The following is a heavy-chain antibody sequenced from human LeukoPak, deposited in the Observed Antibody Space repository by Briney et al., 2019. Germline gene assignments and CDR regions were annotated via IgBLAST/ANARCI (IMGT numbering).Heavy chain of an antibody. CDR3: ARVVPVVPAATSWFDP. CDR1: GYTFTSYG. Sequence: ASVKVSCKASGYTFTSYGISWVRQAPGQGLEWMGWISAYNGNTNYAQKFQGRVTITADESTSTAYMELSSLRSEDTAVYYCARVVPVVPAATSWFDPWGQGTLVTVSS. D-gene: IGHD2-2*01. CDR2: ISAYNGNT. J-gene: IGHJ5*02. V-gene: IGHV1-18*04.